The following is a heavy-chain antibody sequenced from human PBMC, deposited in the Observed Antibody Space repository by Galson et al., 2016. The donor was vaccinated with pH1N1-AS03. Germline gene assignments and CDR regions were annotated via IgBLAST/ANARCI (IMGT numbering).Heavy chain of an antibody. CDR3: ARDRLGAGPAFDY. D-gene: IGHD1-26*01. CDR1: GDSVSSNTAA. J-gene: IGHJ4*02. V-gene: IGHV6-1*01. CDR2: IYYRSKWYKWYN. Sequence: CAISGDSVSSNTAAWSWIRQSPSRGLEWLGRIYYRSKWYKWYNDYAVSVESRITINPDTSKNQFSLQLNSVTPEDTAVYYCARDRLGAGPAFDYWGQGTLVTVSS.